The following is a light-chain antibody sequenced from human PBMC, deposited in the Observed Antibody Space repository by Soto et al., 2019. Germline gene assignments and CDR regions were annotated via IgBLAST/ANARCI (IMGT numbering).Light chain of an antibody. CDR1: QSIGTS. Sequence: DFQMTQSPSSLSAPVGDRVSITCRASQSIGTSLNWSQQKPWKDPKLLIYSASTLQGAGPSRFSSSGSGTDFKLTIRSLQPEDFATYYSQQSYTSPFTFGPGTKVDVK. CDR3: QQSYTSPFT. CDR2: SAS. J-gene: IGKJ3*01. V-gene: IGKV1-39*01.